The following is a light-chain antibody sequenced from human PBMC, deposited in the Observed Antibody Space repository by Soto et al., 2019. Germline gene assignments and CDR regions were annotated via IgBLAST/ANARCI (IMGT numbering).Light chain of an antibody. J-gene: IGLJ1*01. V-gene: IGLV2-8*01. Sequence: QSALPQPPSASGSPGQSVTISCTGTTSDVGAYNYVSWYQQHPGKAPKLVIYEVSRRPSGVPDRFSGSKSGNTASLTVSGLQAEDEADYYCSSYAGDNKGVFGTG. CDR3: SSYAGDNKGV. CDR1: TSDVGAYNY. CDR2: EVS.